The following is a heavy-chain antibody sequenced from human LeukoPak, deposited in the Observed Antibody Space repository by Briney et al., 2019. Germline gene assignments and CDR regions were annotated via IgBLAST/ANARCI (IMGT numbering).Heavy chain of an antibody. CDR3: ARASGSYPNPVDY. D-gene: IGHD1-26*01. Sequence: GASVKVSCKASGYTFTGYYMHWVRQAPGQGLEWMGWIDPNSGGTNYAQRFQGRVTMTRDTSSSTAYMELSRLRSDDTAVYYCARASGSYPNPVDYWGQGTLVTVSS. V-gene: IGHV1-2*02. J-gene: IGHJ4*02. CDR2: IDPNSGGT. CDR1: GYTFTGYY.